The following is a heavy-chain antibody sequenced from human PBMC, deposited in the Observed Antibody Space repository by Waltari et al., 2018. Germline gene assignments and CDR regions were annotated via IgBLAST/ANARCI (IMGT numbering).Heavy chain of an antibody. CDR1: GFTFSSYG. J-gene: IGHJ4*02. D-gene: IGHD3-3*01. V-gene: IGHV3-30*18. CDR2: ISYDGSNK. CDR3: AKGWDFWSGPGPFDY. Sequence: QVQLVESGGGVVQPGRSLRLSCAASGFTFSSYGMHWVRQAPGKGLEWVAVISYDGSNKYYADSVKGRFTISRDNSKNTLYLQMNSLRAEDTAVYYCAKGWDFWSGPGPFDYWGQGTLVTVSS.